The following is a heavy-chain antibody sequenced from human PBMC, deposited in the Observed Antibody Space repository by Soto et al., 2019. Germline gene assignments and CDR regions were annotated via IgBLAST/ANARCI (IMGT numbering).Heavy chain of an antibody. D-gene: IGHD2-2*01. CDR3: ARGIVPAATQPFDY. CDR1: GGSISSGGYY. CDR2: IYYSGST. J-gene: IGHJ4*02. V-gene: IGHV4-31*03. Sequence: PSETLSLTCTVSGGSISSGGYYWSWIRQHPGKGLEWIGYIYYSGSTYHNPSLKSRVTISVDTSKNQFPLKLSSVTAADTAVYYCARGIVPAATQPFDYWGQGTLVTVSS.